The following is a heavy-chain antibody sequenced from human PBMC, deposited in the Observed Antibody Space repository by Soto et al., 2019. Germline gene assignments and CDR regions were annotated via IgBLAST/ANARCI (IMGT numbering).Heavy chain of an antibody. CDR1: GYTFTSYG. J-gene: IGHJ4*02. D-gene: IGHD3-22*01. V-gene: IGHV1-18*04. CDR3: ARLPYYYDSSGYLIH. Sequence: GASVKVSCKASGYTFTSYGISWVRQAPGQGLEWMGWISAYNGNTNYAQKLQGRVTMTTDTSTSTAYMELRSLRSDDTAVYYCARLPYYYDSSGYLIHWGQGTLVTV. CDR2: ISAYNGNT.